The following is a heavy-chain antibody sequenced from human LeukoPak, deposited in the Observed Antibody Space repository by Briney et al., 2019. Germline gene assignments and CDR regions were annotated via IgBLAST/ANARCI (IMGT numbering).Heavy chain of an antibody. CDR1: GYTFTSYA. Sequence: ASVKVSCKASGYTFTSYAMHWVRQAPGQRLEWMGWINAGNGNTKYSQKFQGRVTITRDTSASTAYMELSSLRSEDTAVYYCARGLRTNLLSGAFDIWGQGTMVTVSS. CDR2: INAGNGNT. D-gene: IGHD3-3*01. J-gene: IGHJ3*02. CDR3: ARGLRTNLLSGAFDI. V-gene: IGHV1-3*01.